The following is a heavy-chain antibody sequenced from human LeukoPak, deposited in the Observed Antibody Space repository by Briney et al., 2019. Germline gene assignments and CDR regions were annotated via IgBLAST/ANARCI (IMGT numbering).Heavy chain of an antibody. Sequence: SDTLSLTCTVSGGSIGSFFWSWLRQSPGKGLEWIGFIYENGRTSYNASLKSRVTISVDTSKNQFSLTLTSMTAADTAVYYCARDWELGHWGRGILVTVTS. CDR2: IYENGRT. CDR3: ARDWELGH. J-gene: IGHJ4*02. V-gene: IGHV4-59*01. D-gene: IGHD1-26*01. CDR1: GGSIGSFF.